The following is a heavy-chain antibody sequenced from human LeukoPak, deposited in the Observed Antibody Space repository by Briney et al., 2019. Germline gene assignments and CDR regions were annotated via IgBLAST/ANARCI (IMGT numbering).Heavy chain of an antibody. V-gene: IGHV3-7*01. CDR3: ATDRGYSSFDY. CDR2: IHPDGSQK. CDR1: GFTFSTYW. J-gene: IGHJ4*02. Sequence: GGSLRLSCEGSGFTFSTYWIDWVRQSPGKRLEWVASIHPDGSQKDYGESVKGRFSISRDNAKKSLYLQMNSLRAENTATYYCATDRGYSSFDYWGQGTLVTVSS. D-gene: IGHD3-22*01.